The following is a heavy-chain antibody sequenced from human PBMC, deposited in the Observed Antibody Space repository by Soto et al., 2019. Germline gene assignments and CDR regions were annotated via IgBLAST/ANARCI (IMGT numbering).Heavy chain of an antibody. Sequence: ASVKVSCKASGYTFTSYAMHWVRQAPGQRLEWMGWINAGNGNTKYSQKFQGRVTITRDTSASTAYMELSSLRSEDTAVYYCAAAGSSWFRVDDYWGQGTLVTVSS. J-gene: IGHJ4*02. CDR2: INAGNGNT. CDR1: GYTFTSYA. D-gene: IGHD6-13*01. V-gene: IGHV1-3*01. CDR3: AAAGSSWFRVDDY.